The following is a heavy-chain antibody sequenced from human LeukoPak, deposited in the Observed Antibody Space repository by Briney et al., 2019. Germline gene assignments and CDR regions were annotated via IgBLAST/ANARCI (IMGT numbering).Heavy chain of an antibody. CDR1: GFTFSSYA. J-gene: IGHJ4*02. V-gene: IGHV3-21*01. D-gene: IGHD3-10*01. CDR3: ARGTNLWFGEGYYFDY. CDR2: ISSSSSYI. Sequence: GGSLRLSCAASGFTFSSYAMHWVRQAPGKGLEWVSSISSSSSYIYYADSVKGRFTISRDNAKNSLYLQMNSLRAEDTAVYYCARGTNLWFGEGYYFDYWGQGTLVTVSS.